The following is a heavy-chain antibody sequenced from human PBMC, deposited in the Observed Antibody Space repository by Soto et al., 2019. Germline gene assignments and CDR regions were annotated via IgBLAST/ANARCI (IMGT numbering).Heavy chain of an antibody. D-gene: IGHD1-1*01. CDR1: GFTVSSNY. Sequence: GGALRLSCASSGFTVSSNYMSWVRQAPGKGLEWVSTLYRGGSTYYADSVRGRFTGSRDTSKTTQDRQVHGLTADDKAVYYRAYVDWTSLYHFAVGGQG. CDR2: LYRGGST. CDR3: AYVDWTSLYHFAV. V-gene: IGHV3-53*01. J-gene: IGHJ4*02.